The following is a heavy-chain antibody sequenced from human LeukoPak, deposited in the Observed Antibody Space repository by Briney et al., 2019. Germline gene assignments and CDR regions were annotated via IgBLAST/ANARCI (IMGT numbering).Heavy chain of an antibody. Sequence: PSETLSLTCTVSGVSISSYYWSWIRQPPGKGLEWIGYIYYSGSTNYNPSLKSRVTISVDTSKNQFSLKLSSVTAADTAVYYCARGLERDAFDIWGQGTMVTVSS. V-gene: IGHV4-59*01. CDR3: ARGLERDAFDI. CDR2: IYYSGST. J-gene: IGHJ3*02. D-gene: IGHD1-1*01. CDR1: GVSISSYY.